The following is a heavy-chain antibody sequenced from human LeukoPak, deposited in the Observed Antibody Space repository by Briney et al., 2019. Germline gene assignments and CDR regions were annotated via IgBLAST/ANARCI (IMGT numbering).Heavy chain of an antibody. Sequence: GGSLRLSCAASGFTFTTYAMSWVRQAPGKGLEWVATISDGGGATSYTDSVKGRFTISRDNSKNTLPLQLNSLRAGDTAVYYCAKESRESRLANYFYDSSRFANIDYWGQGTLVAVSS. CDR3: AKESRESRLANYFYDSSRFANIDY. D-gene: IGHD3-22*01. J-gene: IGHJ4*02. CDR2: ISDGGGAT. V-gene: IGHV3-23*01. CDR1: GFTFTTYA.